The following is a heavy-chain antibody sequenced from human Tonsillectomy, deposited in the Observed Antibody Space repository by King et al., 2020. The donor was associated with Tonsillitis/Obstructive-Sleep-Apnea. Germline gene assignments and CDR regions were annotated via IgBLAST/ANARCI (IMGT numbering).Heavy chain of an antibody. Sequence: VQLQESGPGLVKPSETLSLTCTVSGGSISSYYWSWIRQPPGKGLEWIGYIDYSGSTNYNPSLKSRVTISVDTSKNQFSLKLSSVTAADTAVYYCARFTLGVVPAAFFDYWGQGTLVTVSS. V-gene: IGHV4-59*01. CDR3: ARFTLGVVPAAFFDY. J-gene: IGHJ4*02. CDR2: IDYSGST. D-gene: IGHD2-2*01. CDR1: GGSISSYY.